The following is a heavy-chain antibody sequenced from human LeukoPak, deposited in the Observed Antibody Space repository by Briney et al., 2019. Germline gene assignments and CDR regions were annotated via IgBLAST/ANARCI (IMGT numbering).Heavy chain of an antibody. CDR1: GFTFSSYA. CDR2: ISGSGGST. CDR3: AREPQLWYPVVGATTLDY. V-gene: IGHV3-23*01. Sequence: GGSLRLSCAASGFTFSSYAMSWVRQAPGKGLEWVSAISGSGGSTYYADSVKGRFTISRDNSKNTLYLQMNSLRAEDTAVYYCAREPQLWYPVVGATTLDYWGQGTLVTVSS. D-gene: IGHD1-26*01. J-gene: IGHJ4*02.